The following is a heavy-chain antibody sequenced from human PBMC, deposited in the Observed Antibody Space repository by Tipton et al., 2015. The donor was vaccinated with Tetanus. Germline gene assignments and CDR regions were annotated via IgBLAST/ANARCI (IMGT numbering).Heavy chain of an antibody. V-gene: IGHV3-11*01. J-gene: IGHJ6*02. Sequence: PVQSLEWVSNISSSGSTRYYADSVKGRFTISRDNAKNSLYLQMNSLRAEDTAVYYCARDRGSSAYGYYYGMDVWGQGTTVTVSS. CDR3: ARDRGSSAYGYYYGMDV. D-gene: IGHD3-16*01. CDR2: ISSSGSTR.